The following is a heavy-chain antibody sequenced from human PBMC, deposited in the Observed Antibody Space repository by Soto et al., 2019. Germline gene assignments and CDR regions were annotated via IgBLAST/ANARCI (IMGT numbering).Heavy chain of an antibody. CDR3: AKCNDILTGSLLSSSWFDP. Sequence: GSLRLSCAASGFTFSSYAMSWVRQAPGKGLEWVSAISGSGGSTYYADSVKGRFTISRDNSKNTLYLQMNSLRAEDTAVYYCAKCNDILTGSLLSSSWFDPWGQGTLVTVSS. J-gene: IGHJ5*02. V-gene: IGHV3-23*01. D-gene: IGHD3-9*01. CDR2: ISGSGGST. CDR1: GFTFSSYA.